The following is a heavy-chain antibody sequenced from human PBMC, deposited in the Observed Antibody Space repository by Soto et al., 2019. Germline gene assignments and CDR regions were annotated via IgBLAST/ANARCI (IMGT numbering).Heavy chain of an antibody. D-gene: IGHD3-10*01. CDR1: GFTFSSYD. J-gene: IGHJ3*01. V-gene: IGHV3-13*04. CDR2: IGTAGAA. CDR3: ARSMVRGGNAFDL. Sequence: AGGSLRLSCAASGFTFSSYDMHWVRQATGKGLEWVSGIGTAGAAYYPGSVKGRFTISRENAKNSLYLQMNSLRAGDTAVYYCARSMVRGGNAFDLWGQGSLVTGSS.